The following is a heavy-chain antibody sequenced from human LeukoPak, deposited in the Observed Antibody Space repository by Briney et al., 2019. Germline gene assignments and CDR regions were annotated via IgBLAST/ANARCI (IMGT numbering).Heavy chain of an antibody. D-gene: IGHD3-10*01. CDR1: GYTLTELS. CDR2: FDPEDGET. Sequence: ASVKVSCKVSGYTLTELSMHWVRQAPGKGLEWMGGFDPEDGETIYAQKFQGRVTMTEDTSTDTAYMELSSLRSEDTAVYYCARVRITMVRGVTNDAFDIWGQGTMVTVSS. V-gene: IGHV1-24*01. CDR3: ARVRITMVRGVTNDAFDI. J-gene: IGHJ3*02.